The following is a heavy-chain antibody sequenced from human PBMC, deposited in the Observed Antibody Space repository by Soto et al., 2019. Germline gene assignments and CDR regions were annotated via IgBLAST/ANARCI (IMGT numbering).Heavy chain of an antibody. J-gene: IGHJ4*02. V-gene: IGHV4-4*02. Sequence: QVQLQESGPGLVKPSGTRSPTSTASSVSSTSRLWWGWFRQPPGKGLERIGEVAHAGYTHYIPSLKSRLTISLDKYTTRCSLRLTSVTAADTAVYYCARNRYGGYDFDSWGQGSLVTVSS. CDR1: SVSSTSRLW. CDR3: ARNRYGGYDFDS. CDR2: VAHAGYT. D-gene: IGHD5-12*01.